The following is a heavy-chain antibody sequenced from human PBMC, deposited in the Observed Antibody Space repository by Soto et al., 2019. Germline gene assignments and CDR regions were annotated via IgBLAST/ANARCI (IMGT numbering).Heavy chain of an antibody. D-gene: IGHD1-26*01. CDR2: IYHSGST. V-gene: IGHV4-4*02. CDR3: ARGVGPIVGATNGAFDI. J-gene: IGHJ3*02. Sequence: SETLSLTCTVSGGSISSSNWWSWVRQPPGKGLEWIGEIYHSGSTNYNPSLKSRVTISVDTSKNQFSLKLSSVTAADTAVYYCARGVGPIVGATNGAFDIGGQGTMVT. CDR1: GGSISSSNW.